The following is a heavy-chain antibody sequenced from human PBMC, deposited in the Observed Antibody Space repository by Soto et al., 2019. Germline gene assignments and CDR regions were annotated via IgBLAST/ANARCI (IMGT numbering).Heavy chain of an antibody. CDR2: TRNKANSYTT. CDR1: GFTFSDHY. D-gene: IGHD6-19*01. J-gene: IGHJ4*02. Sequence: PGGSLSLSCAASGFTFSDHYMDWVRQAPGKGLEWVGRTRNKANSYTTEYAASVKGRFTISRDDSKNSLYLQMSSLKTEATPVYYCSRVEMGSGWQKMDYWGQGTLVTVSS. CDR3: SRVEMGSGWQKMDY. V-gene: IGHV3-72*01.